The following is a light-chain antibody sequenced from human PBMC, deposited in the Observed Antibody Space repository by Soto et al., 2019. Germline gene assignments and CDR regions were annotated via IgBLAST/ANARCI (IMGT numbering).Light chain of an antibody. J-gene: IGLJ1*01. CDR2: EVS. Sequence: QSALTQPPSTSGSPGQSVTISCTGTSSDVGGYNYVSWYQQHPGKAPKLMIYEVSKRPSGVPDRFSGSKSGNTASLTVSGLQAEDEADYYCSSYAGSNNFVFGPGTKLTVL. V-gene: IGLV2-8*01. CDR3: SSYAGSNNFV. CDR1: SSDVGGYNY.